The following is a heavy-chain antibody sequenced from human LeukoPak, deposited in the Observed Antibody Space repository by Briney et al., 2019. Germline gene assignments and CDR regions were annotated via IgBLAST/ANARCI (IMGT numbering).Heavy chain of an antibody. Sequence: GGSLRLSCAASGFTFDDYAMTWVRQAPGKGLEWVSGINWNGGSTGYADSVKGRFTISRDNAKNTLYLQMNSLRAEDTAVYYCARSSCRLPASLCAFDIWGQGTMVTVSS. D-gene: IGHD4-11*01. CDR3: ARSSCRLPASLCAFDI. CDR1: GFTFDDYA. V-gene: IGHV3-20*04. J-gene: IGHJ3*02. CDR2: INWNGGST.